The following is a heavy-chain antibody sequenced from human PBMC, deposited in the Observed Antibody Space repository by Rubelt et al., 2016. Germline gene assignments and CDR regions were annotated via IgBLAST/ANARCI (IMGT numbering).Heavy chain of an antibody. D-gene: IGHD6-6*01. CDR2: ISAYNGNT. V-gene: IGHV1-18*01. CDR1: GYTFTSYG. Sequence: QVQLVQSGAEVKKPGASVKVSCKASGYTFTSYGISWVRQAPGQGLEWMGWISAYNGNTKYVQKFQGRVTMTTETSTGTAYMELGSLRSDDTAVYYGATVSIAARQGYFDYWGQGTLVTVSS. CDR3: ATVSIAARQGYFDY. J-gene: IGHJ4*02.